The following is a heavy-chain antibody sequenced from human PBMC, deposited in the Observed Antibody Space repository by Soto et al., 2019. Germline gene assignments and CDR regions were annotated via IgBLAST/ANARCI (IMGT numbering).Heavy chain of an antibody. Sequence: EVQLLESGGGLVQPGGSLRLSCAASGFTFSNYAMSWVRQAPGKVLEWVSEISSSADAMYYAGSVKGRFTISRDNSKSKLFLQMTSLRGDDTAIYYCATLDIEDGWGQGTTVTVSS. CDR3: ATLDIEDG. CDR1: GFTFSNYA. CDR2: ISSSADAM. J-gene: IGHJ6*02. D-gene: IGHD5-12*01. V-gene: IGHV3-23*01.